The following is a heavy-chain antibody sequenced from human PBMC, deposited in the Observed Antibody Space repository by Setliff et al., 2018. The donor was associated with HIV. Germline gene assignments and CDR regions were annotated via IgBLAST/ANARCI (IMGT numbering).Heavy chain of an antibody. Sequence: PSETLSLTCTVSGGSISSYYWSWIRQPPGKGLEWIGYIYYSGSTNYNPSLKSRVTISVDTSKNQFSLKLSSVTAADTAVYYCARDSVAGVFDYWGQGTLDTVSS. V-gene: IGHV4-59*01. J-gene: IGHJ4*02. CDR1: GGSISSYY. CDR3: ARDSVAGVFDY. CDR2: IYYSGST. D-gene: IGHD6-19*01.